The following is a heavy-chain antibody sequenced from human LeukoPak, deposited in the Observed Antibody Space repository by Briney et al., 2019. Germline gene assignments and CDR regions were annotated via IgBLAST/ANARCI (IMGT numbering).Heavy chain of an antibody. CDR1: GYTFTSYG. J-gene: IGHJ4*02. V-gene: IGHV1-18*01. CDR2: ISAYNGNT. D-gene: IGHD6-19*01. Sequence: ASVKVSCKASGYTFTSYGISWVRQAPGQGLEWMAWISAYNGNTNYAQKLQGRVTMTTGTSTSTAYMELRSLRSDDTAVYYCARDKRSYSSGWAFDYWGQGTLVTVSS. CDR3: ARDKRSYSSGWAFDY.